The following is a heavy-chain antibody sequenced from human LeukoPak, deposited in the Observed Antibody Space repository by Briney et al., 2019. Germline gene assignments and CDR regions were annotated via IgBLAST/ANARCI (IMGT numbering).Heavy chain of an antibody. CDR2: ISSSGSTI. J-gene: IGHJ4*02. Sequence: GGSLRLSCAASGFTFSDYYMSWIRQAPGKGLEWVSYISSSGSTIYYADSVKGRFTISRDNAKNSLYLQMNNPRAEDTAVYYCARDLEPSSGSTFDYWGQGTLVTVSS. V-gene: IGHV3-11*01. D-gene: IGHD3-3*01. CDR1: GFTFSDYY. CDR3: ARDLEPSSGSTFDY.